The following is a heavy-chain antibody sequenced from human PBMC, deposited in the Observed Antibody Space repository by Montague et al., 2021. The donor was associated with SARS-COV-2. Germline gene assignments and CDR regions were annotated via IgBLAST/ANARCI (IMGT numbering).Heavy chain of an antibody. CDR3: AKQRRTITTTFDY. CDR2: ISGSGGT. CDR1: GFTFNTYG. J-gene: IGHJ4*02. V-gene: IGHV3-23*01. D-gene: IGHD1-1*01. Sequence: SLRLSCAASGFTFNTYGMSWVRQAPGQGLEWVSCISGSGGTYYAGSVKGRFAISRDTSNNTLYLQMNSLRAEDTAIYYCAKQRRTITTTFDYWGQGSLVTVSS.